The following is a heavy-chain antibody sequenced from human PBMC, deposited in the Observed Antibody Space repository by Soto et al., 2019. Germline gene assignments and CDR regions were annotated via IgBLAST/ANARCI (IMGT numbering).Heavy chain of an antibody. CDR2: INPSGGST. CDR3: ARGLIYDSSGYYFDY. D-gene: IGHD3-22*01. CDR1: EYTFTSYY. V-gene: IGHV1-46*01. Sequence: EASVKVSCKASEYTFTSYYMHWLRQSPGQGLEWIGIINPSGGSTRYAQKLQGRVTITRDTSTSTVYMELSSLRSEDMAVYYCARGLIYDSSGYYFDYWGQGTLVVVSS. J-gene: IGHJ4*02.